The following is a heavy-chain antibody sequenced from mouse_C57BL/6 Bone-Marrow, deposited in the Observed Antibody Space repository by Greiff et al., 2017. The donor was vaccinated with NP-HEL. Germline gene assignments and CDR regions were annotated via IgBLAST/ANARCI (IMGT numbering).Heavy chain of an antibody. CDR2: INPNYGTT. CDR3: ARSWYYGSSPRFAY. CDR1: GYSFTDYN. Sequence: EVQLKQSGPELVKPGASVKISCKASGYSFTDYNMNWVKQSNGKSLEWIGVINPNYGTTSYNQKFKGKATLTVDQSSSTAYMQLNSLTSEDSAVYYCARSWYYGSSPRFAYWGQGTLVTVSA. J-gene: IGHJ3*01. D-gene: IGHD1-1*01. V-gene: IGHV1-39*01.